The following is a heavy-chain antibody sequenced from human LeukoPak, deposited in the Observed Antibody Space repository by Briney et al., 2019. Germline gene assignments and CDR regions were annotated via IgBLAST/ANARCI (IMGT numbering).Heavy chain of an antibody. CDR3: ARVGATIYYYYYMDV. V-gene: IGHV3-48*01. Sequence: GGSLRLSCAASGLTFSSYSMNWVRQAPGKGLEWVSYISSSSSTIYYADSVKGRFTISRYNAKNSLYLQMNSLRAEDTAVYYCARVGATIYYYYYMDVWGKGTTVTVSS. D-gene: IGHD1-26*01. CDR1: GLTFSSYS. CDR2: ISSSSSTI. J-gene: IGHJ6*03.